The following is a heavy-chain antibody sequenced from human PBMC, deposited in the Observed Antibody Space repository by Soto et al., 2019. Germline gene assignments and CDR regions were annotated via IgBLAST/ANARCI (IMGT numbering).Heavy chain of an antibody. D-gene: IGHD3-9*01. V-gene: IGHV1-18*01. CDR2: ISAYNGNT. CDR3: ARDRGVLRYVDWLEAPHRGAFDI. CDR1: GYTFTSYG. J-gene: IGHJ3*02. Sequence: QVQLVQSGAEVKKPGASVKVSCKASGYTFTSYGISWVRQAPGQGLEWMGWISAYNGNTNYAQKLQGRVTMTTDPSTSTADMELRSRRSEDTAVYYCARDRGVLRYVDWLEAPHRGAFDIWGQGTMVTVSS.